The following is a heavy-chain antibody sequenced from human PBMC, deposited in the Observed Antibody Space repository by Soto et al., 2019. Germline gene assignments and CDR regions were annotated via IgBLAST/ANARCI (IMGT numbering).Heavy chain of an antibody. CDR2: IKQDGSEK. Sequence: PGGSLRLSCAASGFTFSNYGMSWVRQAPGKGLEWVANIKQDGSEKYYVDSVKGRFTISRDNAKNSLYLQMNSLRAEDTAVYYCAIDFKYWGQGTLVTVSS. J-gene: IGHJ4*02. CDR1: GFTFSNYG. CDR3: AIDFKY. V-gene: IGHV3-7*03.